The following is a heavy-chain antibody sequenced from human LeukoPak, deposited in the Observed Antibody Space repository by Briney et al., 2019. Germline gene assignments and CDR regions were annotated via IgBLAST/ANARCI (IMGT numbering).Heavy chain of an antibody. CDR1: GGSISSSTYY. J-gene: IGHJ6*03. V-gene: IGHV4-39*01. CDR3: ARVLRKGPYGEGGLFYFYMDV. CDR2: IYYSGAT. D-gene: IGHD3-10*01. Sequence: SETLSLTCSVSGGSISSSTYYWGWIRQPPGKGLEWIGSIYYSGATYYSPSLKSRVTISIDTSKNQFSLQLNSVTPEDTAVYYCARVLRKGPYGEGGLFYFYMDVWAKGTTVTVSS.